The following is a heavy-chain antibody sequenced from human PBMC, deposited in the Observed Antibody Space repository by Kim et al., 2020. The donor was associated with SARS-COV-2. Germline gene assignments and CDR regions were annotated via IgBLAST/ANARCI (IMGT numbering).Heavy chain of an antibody. CDR2: IHQDGSEK. J-gene: IGHJ4*02. D-gene: IGHD3-10*01. CDR3: ARGGALWFGESYSDY. V-gene: IGHV3-7*01. CDR1: GFTFSNYW. Sequence: GGSLRLSCTASGFTFSNYWMNWVRQAPGKGLEWVANIHQDGSEKYYVDSVKGRFTVSRDNAKNSLYLQMNSLRAVDTAVYYCARGGALWFGESYSDYWGQGTLVTVSS.